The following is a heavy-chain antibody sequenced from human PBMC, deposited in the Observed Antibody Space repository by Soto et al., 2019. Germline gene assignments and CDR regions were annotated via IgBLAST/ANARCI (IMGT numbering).Heavy chain of an antibody. Sequence: GGSLRLSCAASGFTFSSYAMHWVRQAPGKGLEWVAVISYDGSNKYYADSVKCRFTISRDNSKNTLYLQMNSLRGEDTAVYYCAKDRERDAWYEDYWGQGTLVTVSS. CDR1: GFTFSSYA. CDR2: ISYDGSNK. J-gene: IGHJ4*02. CDR3: AKDRERDAWYEDY. V-gene: IGHV3-30-3*01. D-gene: IGHD6-13*01.